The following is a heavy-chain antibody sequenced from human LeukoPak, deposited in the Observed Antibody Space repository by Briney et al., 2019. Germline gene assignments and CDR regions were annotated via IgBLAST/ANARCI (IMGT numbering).Heavy chain of an antibody. CDR2: IRSDGSDK. CDR1: GFTFSSYG. CDR3: AKGTGKSTLNWFDP. Sequence: PGGSLRLSCAASGFTFSSYGMHWVRQAPGKGLEWVAFIRSDGSDKYYADSVKGRFTISRDNSKNTLYLQMNSLRTEDTALYYCAKGTGKSTLNWFDPWGQGTLVTVSS. J-gene: IGHJ5*02. V-gene: IGHV3-30*02. D-gene: IGHD1-14*01.